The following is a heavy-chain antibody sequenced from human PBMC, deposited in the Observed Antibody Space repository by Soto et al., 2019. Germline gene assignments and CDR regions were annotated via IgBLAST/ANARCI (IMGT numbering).Heavy chain of an antibody. J-gene: IGHJ6*02. V-gene: IGHV3-33*01. Sequence: QVQLVESGGGVVQPGRSLRLSCAASGFTFSSYGMHWVHQAPGKGLEWVAVIWYDGSNKYYADSVKGRFTISRDKSKDTLYLPMNSLRAEDTAVYYCARDRGAVAEGGMNVWGHGTTVTVCS. CDR2: IWYDGSNK. D-gene: IGHD6-19*01. CDR3: ARDRGAVAEGGMNV. CDR1: GFTFSSYG.